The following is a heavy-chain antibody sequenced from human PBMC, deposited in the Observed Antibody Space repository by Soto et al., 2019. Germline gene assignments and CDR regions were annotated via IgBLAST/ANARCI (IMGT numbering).Heavy chain of an antibody. V-gene: IGHV3-53*02. D-gene: IGHD3-3*01. Sequence: EVQLVETGGGLIQPGGSLRLSCAASGFTVSSNYMSWVRQAPGKGLEWVSVIYSGGSTYYADSVKGRFTISRDNSKNTLYLQMNSLRAEDTAVYYCARTKYYDFWSGYYTGDYFDYWGQGTLVTVSS. CDR1: GFTVSSNY. CDR2: IYSGGST. J-gene: IGHJ4*02. CDR3: ARTKYYDFWSGYYTGDYFDY.